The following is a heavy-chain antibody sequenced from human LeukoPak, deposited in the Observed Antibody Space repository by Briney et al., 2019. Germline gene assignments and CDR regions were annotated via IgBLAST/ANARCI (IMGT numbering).Heavy chain of an antibody. CDR1: GYTFTEYD. J-gene: IGHJ4*02. D-gene: IGHD5-24*01. V-gene: IGHV1-8*03. CDR2: MNPKSGIT. CDR3: VRLWDRATGNNRAFDY. Sequence: ASVKVSCKASGYTFTEYDINWVCQATGQGLEWMGWMNPKSGITEYAQMFQGRVTLTRDTSITTAYMEVSSLRSEDTAVYYCVRLWDRATGNNRAFDYWGQGTLVTVSS.